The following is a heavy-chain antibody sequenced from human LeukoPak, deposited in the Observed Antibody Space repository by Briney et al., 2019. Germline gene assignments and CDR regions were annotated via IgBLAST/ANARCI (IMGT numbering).Heavy chain of an antibody. CDR2: IYHSGST. CDR3: ARAVRSGYDFWSGSLSFGP. Sequence: SETLSLTCTVSGGSISSYYWSWIRQPPGKGLEWIGYIYHSGSTTYNPSLKSRVTISVDTSKNQFSLKLRPVAAADTAVYYCARAVRSGYDFWSGSLSFGPWGQGTLVTVSS. D-gene: IGHD3-3*01. J-gene: IGHJ5*02. CDR1: GGSISSYY. V-gene: IGHV4-59*08.